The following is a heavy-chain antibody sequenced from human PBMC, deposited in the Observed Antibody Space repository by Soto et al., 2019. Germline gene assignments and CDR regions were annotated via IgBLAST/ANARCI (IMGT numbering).Heavy chain of an antibody. D-gene: IGHD3-22*01. Sequence: QVQLVQSGAEVKKPGASVKVSCKASGYTFTIYGISWVRQAPGQGLEWMGWISGYNGNTDYAQNLQDRVTLTTDASTSSVYMELRSLRSDDTADYYCARVDYYDSSGYYGYWGQGTLITVSS. J-gene: IGHJ4*02. V-gene: IGHV1-18*04. CDR2: ISGYNGNT. CDR1: GYTFTIYG. CDR3: ARVDYYDSSGYYGY.